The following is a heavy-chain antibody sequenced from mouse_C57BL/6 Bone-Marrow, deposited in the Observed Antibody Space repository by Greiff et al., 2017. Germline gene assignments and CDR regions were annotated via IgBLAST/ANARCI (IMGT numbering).Heavy chain of an antibody. CDR2: IYPGSGNT. CDR3: ARGRYFDV. CDR1: GYTFTDYY. V-gene: IGHV1-76*01. J-gene: IGHJ1*03. Sequence: QVQLQQSGAELVRPVASVKLSCKASGYTFTDYYINWVKQRPGQGLEWIARIYPGSGNTYYNEKFKGKATLTAEKSSSTAYMQLSSLTSEDSAVYFCARGRYFDVWGTGTTGTVSS.